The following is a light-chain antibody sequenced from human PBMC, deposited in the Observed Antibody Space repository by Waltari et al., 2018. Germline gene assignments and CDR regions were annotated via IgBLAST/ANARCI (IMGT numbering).Light chain of an antibody. CDR1: QSVTRA. Sequence: EIVLTQSPGTLSLSPGESATPPCRPSQSVTRALAWYQQKPGQAPRLLIYGASNRATGIPDRFSGSGSGTDFSLTISSLEPEDFAVYYCQHYLRLPVTFGQGTKVEVK. J-gene: IGKJ1*01. V-gene: IGKV3-20*01. CDR2: GAS. CDR3: QHYLRLPVT.